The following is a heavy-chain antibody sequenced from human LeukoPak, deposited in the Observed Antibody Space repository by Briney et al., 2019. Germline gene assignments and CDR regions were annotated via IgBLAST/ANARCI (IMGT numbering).Heavy chain of an antibody. V-gene: IGHV1-2*02. CDR3: ARDRDYGDYLNWFDP. CDR1: GFTFSGYY. J-gene: IGHJ5*02. CDR2: INPNSGGT. D-gene: IGHD4-17*01. Sequence: GGSVKVSCKASGFTFSGYYMHWVRQAPGKGLEWMGWINPNSGGTIYAQKCQGRVNMTRETSNSTAYMELSRLRSDDTAVYYCARDRDYGDYLNWFDPWGQGTLVTVSS.